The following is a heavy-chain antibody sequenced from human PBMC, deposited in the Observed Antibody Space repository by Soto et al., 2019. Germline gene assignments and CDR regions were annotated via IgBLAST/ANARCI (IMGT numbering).Heavy chain of an antibody. CDR1: GYTFTSYY. D-gene: IGHD3-22*01. V-gene: IGHV1-46*01. CDR3: ARDRGTMIVVAAFDY. J-gene: IGHJ4*02. CDR2: INPSGGST. Sequence: GASVKVSCKASGYTFTSYYMHWVRQAPGQGLEWMGIINPSGGSTSYAQKFQGRVTMTRDTSTSTVYMELSSLRSEDTAVYYCARDRGTMIVVAAFDYWGQGTLVTVSS.